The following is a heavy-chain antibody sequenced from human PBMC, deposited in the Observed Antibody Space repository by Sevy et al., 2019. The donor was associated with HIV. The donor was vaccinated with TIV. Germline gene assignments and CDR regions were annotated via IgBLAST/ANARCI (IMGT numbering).Heavy chain of an antibody. CDR1: GGSISSCY. V-gene: IGHV4-4*07. CDR2: IYPSGIT. CDR3: ARGWCRSASCYYDY. J-gene: IGHJ4*02. D-gene: IGHD2-2*01. Sequence: SETLSLTCTVSGGSISSCYWSWIRQPAGKGLEWIGRIYPSGITNYNPSLKSRVTMSVDTSKNQFSLNLSSVTVADTAVYYCARGWCRSASCYYDYWGQGTLVTVSS.